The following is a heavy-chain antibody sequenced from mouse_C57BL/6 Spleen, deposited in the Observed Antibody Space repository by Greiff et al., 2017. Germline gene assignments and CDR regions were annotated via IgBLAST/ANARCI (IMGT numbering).Heavy chain of an antibody. J-gene: IGHJ2*01. Sequence: EVQLVESGGGLVKPGGSLKLSCAASGFTFSSYAMSWVRQTPEKRLEWVATISDGGSYTYYPDNVKGRFTISRDNAKNNLYLQMSHLKSEDTAMYYCARDRRGSSPFDYWGQGTTLTVSS. CDR1: GFTFSSYA. CDR3: ARDRRGSSPFDY. CDR2: ISDGGSYT. D-gene: IGHD1-1*01. V-gene: IGHV5-4*01.